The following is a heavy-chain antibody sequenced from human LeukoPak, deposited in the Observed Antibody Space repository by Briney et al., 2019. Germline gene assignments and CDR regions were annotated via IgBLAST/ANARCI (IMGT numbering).Heavy chain of an antibody. CDR1: GFAFSSDW. V-gene: IGHV3-74*03. CDR2: INSDGSST. D-gene: IGHD5-12*01. Sequence: GGSLRLSCAASGFAFSSDWMHWVRQAPGKGLVWVSRINSDGSSTTYADSVKGRFTISRDNSKNTLYLQMNSLRAEDTAVYYCARSAGIAATIVLGYWGQGTLVTVSS. J-gene: IGHJ4*02. CDR3: ARSAGIAATIVLGY.